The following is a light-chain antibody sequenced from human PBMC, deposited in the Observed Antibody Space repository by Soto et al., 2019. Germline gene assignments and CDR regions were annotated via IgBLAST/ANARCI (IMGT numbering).Light chain of an antibody. V-gene: IGLV2-14*01. Sequence: QSALTQPASVSGSPGQSITISCTGTSSDVGCYKYVSWYQQHPDKAPKLIIYDVTNRPSGIANRFSGSKSGNTASLTISGLQAEDEADYYCCSYTSSSSYVFGTGTKLTVL. CDR1: SSDVGCYKY. CDR2: DVT. CDR3: CSYTSSSSYV. J-gene: IGLJ1*01.